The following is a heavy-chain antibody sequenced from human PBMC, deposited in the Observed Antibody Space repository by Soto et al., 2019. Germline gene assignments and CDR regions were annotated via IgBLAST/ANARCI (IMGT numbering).Heavy chain of an antibody. CDR2: FNAGNGNT. Sequence: ASVKVSCKASGYTFTSYAMHWVRQAPGQRLEWMGWFNAGNGNTKYSQKFQGRVTITRDTSASTAYMELSSLRSEDTAVYYCARDGCSSTSCYSKYYYYYYGMDVWGQGTTVTI. J-gene: IGHJ6*02. CDR1: GYTFTSYA. V-gene: IGHV1-3*01. D-gene: IGHD2-2*01. CDR3: ARDGCSSTSCYSKYYYYYYGMDV.